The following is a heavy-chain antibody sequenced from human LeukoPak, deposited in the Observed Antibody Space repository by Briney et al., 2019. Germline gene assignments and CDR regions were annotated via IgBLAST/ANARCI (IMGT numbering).Heavy chain of an antibody. D-gene: IGHD1-1*01. CDR1: GYTLTELS. V-gene: IGHV1-24*01. CDR2: FDPEDGET. J-gene: IGHJ6*02. CDR3: ATDPSWSVQLEPNYYYGMDV. Sequence: ASVKVSCKVSGYTLTELSMHWVRQAPGKGLECMGGFDPEDGETIYAQKFQGRVTMTEDTSTDTAYMELSSLRSEDTAVYYCATDPSWSVQLEPNYYYGMDVWGQGTTVTVSS.